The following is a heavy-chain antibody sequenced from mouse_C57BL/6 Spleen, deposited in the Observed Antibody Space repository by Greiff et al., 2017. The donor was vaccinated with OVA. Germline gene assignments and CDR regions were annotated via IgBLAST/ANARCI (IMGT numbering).Heavy chain of an antibody. Sequence: VQLQQSGPELVKPGASVKISCKASGYTFTDYYMNWVKQSHGKSLEWIGDINPNNGGTSYNQKFKGKATLTVDKSSSTAYMELRSLTSEDSAVYYCARKMYGSSPFAYWGQGTLVTVSA. J-gene: IGHJ3*01. CDR3: ARKMYGSSPFAY. V-gene: IGHV1-26*01. CDR1: GYTFTDYY. CDR2: INPNNGGT. D-gene: IGHD1-1*01.